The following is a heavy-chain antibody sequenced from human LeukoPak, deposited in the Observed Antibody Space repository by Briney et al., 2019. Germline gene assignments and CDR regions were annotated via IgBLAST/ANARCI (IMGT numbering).Heavy chain of an antibody. CDR1: GFSFSRAW. Sequence: GGSLRLSCAASGFSFSRAWMSWVRQAPGKGLEWVGRIKSKSDGGTTDYAAPVKGRFTIARDDSKNTLFLQVNSLKIEDTAVYYCTTVTLRPVGLWGQGTLVTVSS. CDR2: IKSKSDGGTT. J-gene: IGHJ4*02. V-gene: IGHV3-15*05. D-gene: IGHD3-10*01. CDR3: TTVTLRPVGL.